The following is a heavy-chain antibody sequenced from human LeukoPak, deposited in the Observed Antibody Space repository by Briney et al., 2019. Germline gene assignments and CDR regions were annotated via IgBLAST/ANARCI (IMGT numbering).Heavy chain of an antibody. D-gene: IGHD4/OR15-4a*01. CDR1: GFSFSDFY. CDR3: GRDPDYGDPY. CDR2: ITSSGTTT. Sequence: GGSLRLFCSASGFSFSDFYMSWFRLSPEKGLEWIAYITSSGTTTEYADSVKGRFTISRVNAKNSLYLQMNSLRPEDTAIYYCGRDPDYGDPYWGQGTLVTVSS. J-gene: IGHJ4*02. V-gene: IGHV3-11*01.